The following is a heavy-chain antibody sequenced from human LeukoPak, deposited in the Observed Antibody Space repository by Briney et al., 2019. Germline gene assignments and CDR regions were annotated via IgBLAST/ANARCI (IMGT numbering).Heavy chain of an antibody. V-gene: IGHV3-7*01. CDR3: ARSLGDD. Sequence: GGSLRLSCEVSGLTFSSYCMTWVRQAPGKGLEWMASINQNGREKYYVDSVKGRFTISRDNAKDSLYLQMNSLRDEDTAVYYCARSLGDDWGQGTLVTVSS. CDR1: GLTFSSYC. J-gene: IGHJ4*02. D-gene: IGHD3-16*01. CDR2: INQNGREK.